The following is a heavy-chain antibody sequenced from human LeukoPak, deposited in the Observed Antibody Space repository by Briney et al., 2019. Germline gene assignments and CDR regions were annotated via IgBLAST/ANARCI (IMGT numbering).Heavy chain of an antibody. D-gene: IGHD2-15*01. CDR1: GFTFSSYS. CDR3: AIVSCSGGSCSYYFDY. CDR2: ISSSSSYI. V-gene: IGHV3-21*01. Sequence: PGGSLRLSCAASGFTFSSYSMNWVRQAPGKGLEWVSSISSSSSYIYYADSVKGRFTISRDNAKNSLYLQMNSLRAEDTAVYYCAIVSCSGGSCSYYFDYWGQRTLVTVSS. J-gene: IGHJ4*02.